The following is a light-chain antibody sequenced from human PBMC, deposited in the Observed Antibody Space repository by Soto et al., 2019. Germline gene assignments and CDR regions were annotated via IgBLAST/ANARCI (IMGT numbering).Light chain of an antibody. CDR2: GAS. CDR1: QSVSSSY. Sequence: EIVLTQSPGTLSLSPGERATLSCRASQSVSSSYLAWYQQKPGQAPRLLIYGASIRATGVPDRFSGSGSGTDFTLTIGRLEPEDFAVYYCQQSGSSPGTFGQGTKVEIK. CDR3: QQSGSSPGT. V-gene: IGKV3-20*01. J-gene: IGKJ1*01.